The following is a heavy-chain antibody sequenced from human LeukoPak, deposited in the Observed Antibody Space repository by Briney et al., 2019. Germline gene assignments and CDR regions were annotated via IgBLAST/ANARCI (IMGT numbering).Heavy chain of an antibody. Sequence: GGSLRLSCAASGFTFSSYGMHWVRQAPGKGLEWVAVISYDGSNKYYADSVKGRFTISRDNAKNSLYLQMNSLRAEDTAVYYCARVDVAAYHGMDVWGQGTTVTVSS. CDR1: GFTFSSYG. V-gene: IGHV3-30*03. J-gene: IGHJ6*02. CDR3: ARVDVAAYHGMDV. D-gene: IGHD6-25*01. CDR2: ISYDGSNK.